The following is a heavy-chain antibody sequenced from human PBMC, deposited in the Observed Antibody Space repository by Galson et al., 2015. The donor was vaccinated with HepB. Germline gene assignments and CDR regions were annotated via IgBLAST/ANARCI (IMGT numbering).Heavy chain of an antibody. Sequence: SLRLPCAASGFTFSSYSMNWVRQAPGKGLEWVSSISSSSSYIYYADSVKGRFTISRDNAKNSLYLQMNSLRAEDTAVYYCARPVAGTFAFDIWGQGTMVTVSS. CDR1: GFTFSSYS. V-gene: IGHV3-21*01. CDR3: ARPVAGTFAFDI. D-gene: IGHD6-19*01. CDR2: ISSSSSYI. J-gene: IGHJ3*02.